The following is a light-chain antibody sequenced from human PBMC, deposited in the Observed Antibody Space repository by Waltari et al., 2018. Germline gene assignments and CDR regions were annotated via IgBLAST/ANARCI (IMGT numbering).Light chain of an antibody. CDR3: QHYVRLPVT. V-gene: IGKV3-20*01. J-gene: IGKJ1*01. CDR2: GAS. CDR1: QSVGRS. Sequence: EIVLTQSPGNLSLSPGERATLSCRASQSVGRSLAWYQQKPGQAPRLLIYGASNRATGIPDRFSGSGSGTDFSLTISRLEPEDFAVYYCQHYVRLPVTFGQGTKVEIK.